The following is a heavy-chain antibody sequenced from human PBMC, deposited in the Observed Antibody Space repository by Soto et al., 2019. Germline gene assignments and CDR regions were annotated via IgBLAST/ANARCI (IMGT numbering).Heavy chain of an antibody. CDR3: ARGVVVVPAALDYYYMDV. CDR1: CYSFGTST. D-gene: IGHD2-2*01. V-gene: IGHV1-2*04. J-gene: IGHJ6*03. CDR2: IRPNSGGT. Sequence: ASVKVSCKALCYSFGTSTISLLRQSPGQWLEWMGWIRPNSGGTNYAQKFQGWVTMTRDTSISTAYMELSRLRSDDTAVYYCARGVVVVPAALDYYYMDVWGKGTTVTVSS.